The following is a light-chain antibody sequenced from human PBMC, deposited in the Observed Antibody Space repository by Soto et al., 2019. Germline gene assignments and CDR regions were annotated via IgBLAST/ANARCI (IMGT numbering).Light chain of an antibody. V-gene: IGKV3D-20*01. J-gene: IGKJ5*01. CDR3: QQYGSSPIT. CDR1: QSVSSSY. CDR2: DAS. Sequence: EIVMTQSPATLSLPPGERATLSCGASQSVSSSYVAWYQHRPGLAPRLLIHDASSRATGIPDRFSGTKSGTDFTLTIRRLEPEDAAVYYCQQYGSSPITFGQGTRLEIK.